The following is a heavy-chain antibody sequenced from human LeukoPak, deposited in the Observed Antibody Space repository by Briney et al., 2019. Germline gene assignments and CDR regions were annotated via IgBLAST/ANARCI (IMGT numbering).Heavy chain of an antibody. CDR3: ARVLTWVDTDRGAFDI. D-gene: IGHD5-18*01. J-gene: IGHJ3*02. V-gene: IGHV1-46*01. Sequence: ASVKVSCKASGYTFTSYYMHWVRQAPGQGLEWMGIINPSGGSTSYAQKFQGRVTMTRDTSTSTVYMELSSLRSEDTAVYYCARVLTWVDTDRGAFDIWGQGTMVTVSS. CDR2: INPSGGST. CDR1: GYTFTSYY.